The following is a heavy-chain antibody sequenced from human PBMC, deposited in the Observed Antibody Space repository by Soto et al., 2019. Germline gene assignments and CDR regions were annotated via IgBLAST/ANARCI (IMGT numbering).Heavy chain of an antibody. V-gene: IGHV4-30-4*01. D-gene: IGHD3-22*01. Sequence: QVQLQESGPGLVKPSQTLSLTCTVSGGSIRTGDYYWTWIRQPPGKGLEWIGYIHYSGRTYYNPSLRSRLTTSVDTSKNQFSLKLNSVTAADTAVYYCARAFGSADPDSCGYSLKDVFDIWGQGTMVTVSS. CDR1: GGSIRTGDYY. CDR3: ARAFGSADPDSCGYSLKDVFDI. J-gene: IGHJ3*02. CDR2: IHYSGRT.